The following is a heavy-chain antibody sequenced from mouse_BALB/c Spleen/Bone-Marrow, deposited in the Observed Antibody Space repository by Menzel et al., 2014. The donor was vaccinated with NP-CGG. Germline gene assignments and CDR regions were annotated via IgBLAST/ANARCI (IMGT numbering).Heavy chain of an antibody. Sequence: VHLVESGAELVRPGASAKLSCKASGYTFTSNWINWVKQRPGQGLEWIGNIYPSDSYANYNQKFKDKATLTVDKSSSTAYMQLSSPTSEDSAVYYCTGGSSYVGYAMDYWGQGTSVTVSS. CDR2: IYPSDSYA. D-gene: IGHD1-1*01. CDR3: TGGSSYVGYAMDY. V-gene: IGHV1-69*02. CDR1: GYTFTSNW. J-gene: IGHJ4*01.